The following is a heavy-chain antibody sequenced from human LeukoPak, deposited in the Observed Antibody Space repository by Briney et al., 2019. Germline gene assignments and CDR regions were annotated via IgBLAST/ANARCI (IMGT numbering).Heavy chain of an antibody. J-gene: IGHJ4*02. CDR1: GYTFTSYF. CDR2: INPTSGST. D-gene: IGHD6-19*01. V-gene: IGHV1-46*01. Sequence: ASVKVSCKASGYTFTSYFLHWVRQAPGQGLEWLGIINPTSGSTTYAQKFLGRVTVTSDRSTSTVYMELNSLRSEDTAVYYCARDGGYSSGYYRGLYWGQGTLVTVSS. CDR3: ARDGGYSSGYYRGLY.